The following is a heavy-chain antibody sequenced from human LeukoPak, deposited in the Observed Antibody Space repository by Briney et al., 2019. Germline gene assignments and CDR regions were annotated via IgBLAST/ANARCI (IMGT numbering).Heavy chain of an antibody. CDR2: ISNSGGSS. CDR3: AKGPLLWN. J-gene: IGHJ4*02. V-gene: IGHV3-23*01. D-gene: IGHD2/OR15-2a*01. CDR1: GFSFSTYA. Sequence: GGSLRLSCAASGFSFSTYALGWVRQAPGKGLEWVSSISNSGGSSYYADSVKGRFSISRDNSKNTLYLQMNNLRAEDTAVYYCAKGPLLWNWGQGTLVTVSS.